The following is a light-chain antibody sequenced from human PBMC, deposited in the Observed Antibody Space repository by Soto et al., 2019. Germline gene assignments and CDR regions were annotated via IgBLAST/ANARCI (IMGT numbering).Light chain of an antibody. CDR2: GAS. J-gene: IGKJ1*01. CDR3: QHYGSSVWT. V-gene: IGKV3-20*01. Sequence: IVLTQSPGTLSLSPGERATLSCRASQSVSSSYLAWYQQKPGQAPRLLIYGASSRATGIPDRFSGSGSGTDFTLTISRLEXEDFVVYYCQHYGSSVWTFGQGTKVDIK. CDR1: QSVSSSY.